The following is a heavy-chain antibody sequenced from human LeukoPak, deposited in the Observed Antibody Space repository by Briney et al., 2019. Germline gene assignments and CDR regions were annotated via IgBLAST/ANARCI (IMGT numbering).Heavy chain of an antibody. Sequence: PGGSLRLSCAASEFTFSSYGMHWVRQAPGKGLEWVAVISYDGSSKDYADSVKGRFTISRDNSKNTLYLQMNSLRAEDTAVYYCAELGITMIGGVWGKGTTVTISS. CDR1: EFTFSSYG. CDR2: ISYDGSSK. J-gene: IGHJ6*04. D-gene: IGHD3-10*02. CDR3: AELGITMIGGV. V-gene: IGHV3-30*18.